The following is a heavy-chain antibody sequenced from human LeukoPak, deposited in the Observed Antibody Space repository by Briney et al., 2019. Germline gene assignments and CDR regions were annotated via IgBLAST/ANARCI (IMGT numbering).Heavy chain of an antibody. J-gene: IGHJ5*02. V-gene: IGHV3-30*18. CDR1: GFTFSSYG. CDR2: ISYDGSNK. D-gene: IGHD3-10*01. Sequence: PGGSLRLSCAASGFTFSSYGMHWVRQAPGKGLEWVAVISYDGSNKYYADSVKGRFTVSRDYSKNTLYLQMNSLRAEDTAVYYCAKDVLGEDNWFDPWGQGTLVTVSS. CDR3: AKDVLGEDNWFDP.